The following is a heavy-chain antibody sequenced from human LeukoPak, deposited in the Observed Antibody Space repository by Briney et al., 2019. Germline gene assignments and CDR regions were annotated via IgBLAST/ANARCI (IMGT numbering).Heavy chain of an antibody. V-gene: IGHV1-18*01. Sequence: ASVKVSCKASGYTFTSYGISWVRQAPGQGLEWMGWISAYNGNTNYAQKLQGRVTMTTDTSTSTAYMELRSLRSDDTAVYYCARERFPNRAPNWFDPRGQGTLVTVSS. J-gene: IGHJ5*02. CDR1: GYTFTSYG. D-gene: IGHD3-10*01. CDR3: ARERFPNRAPNWFDP. CDR2: ISAYNGNT.